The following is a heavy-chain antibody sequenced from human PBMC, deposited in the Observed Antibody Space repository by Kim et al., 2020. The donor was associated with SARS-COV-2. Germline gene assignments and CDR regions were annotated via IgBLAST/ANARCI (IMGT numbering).Heavy chain of an antibody. Sequence: SETLSLTCTVSGGSISSYYWSWIRQPPGKGLEWIGYIYYSGSTNYNPSLKSRVTISVDTSKNQFSLKLRSVTAADTAVYYCARGVYGYFDYWGQGTLVTVSS. J-gene: IGHJ4*02. CDR1: GGSISSYY. CDR2: IYYSGST. D-gene: IGHD3-10*01. V-gene: IGHV4-59*01. CDR3: ARGVYGYFDY.